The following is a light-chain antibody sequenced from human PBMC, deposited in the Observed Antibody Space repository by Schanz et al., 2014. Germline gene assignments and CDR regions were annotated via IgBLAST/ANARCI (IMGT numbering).Light chain of an antibody. CDR1: SSDVGGYNS. V-gene: IGLV2-14*03. J-gene: IGLJ3*02. Sequence: QSALTQPASVSGSPGQPITISCTGTSSDVGGYNSVTWYQQHPGKAPKFLIFDVSIRPSGVSSRFSGSKSGNTASLTISGLRAEDEADYYCSSFTRSSTVVFGGGTKLTVL. CDR3: SSFTRSSTVV. CDR2: DVS.